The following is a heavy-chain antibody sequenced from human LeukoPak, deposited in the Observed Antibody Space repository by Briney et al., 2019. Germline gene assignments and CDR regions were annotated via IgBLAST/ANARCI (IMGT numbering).Heavy chain of an antibody. CDR1: GYTFTSYD. V-gene: IGHV1-69*06. D-gene: IGHD6-13*01. Sequence: ASVKVSCKVSGYTFTSYDINWVRQATGPALEWMGGINPIFGTAGYAPKFQGRVTITANKSTSTAYMELSSLRSEDTAVYYCASLGSSSWPDYWGQGTLVTVSS. CDR2: INPIFGTA. J-gene: IGHJ4*02. CDR3: ASLGSSSWPDY.